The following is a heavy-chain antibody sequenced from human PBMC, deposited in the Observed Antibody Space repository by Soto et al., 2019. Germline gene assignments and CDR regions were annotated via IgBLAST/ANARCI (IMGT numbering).Heavy chain of an antibody. CDR1: GGTFSSYA. V-gene: IGHV1-69*13. D-gene: IGHD3-16*02. CDR3: ASGFPLWFDP. Sequence: SVKVSCKASGGTFSSYAISWLRQAPGQGLEWMGGIIPIFGTADYAQKFQGRVTITADESTSTAYMELSSLRSEDTAVYYCASGFPLWFDPWGQGTLVTVSS. J-gene: IGHJ5*02. CDR2: IIPIFGTA.